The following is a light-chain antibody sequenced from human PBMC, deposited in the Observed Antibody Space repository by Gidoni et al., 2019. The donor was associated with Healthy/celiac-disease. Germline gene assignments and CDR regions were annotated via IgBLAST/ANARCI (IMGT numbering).Light chain of an antibody. CDR1: QSVSST. Sequence: EIVMTQSPATLSVSPGERATLSCRASQSVSSTLAWYQQKPGQAPRLLIYGASTRATGSPARFSGSGSGTEFTLTISSLQSEDFAVYYCQQYNNWPPMYTFGQXTKLEIK. V-gene: IGKV3-15*01. CDR3: QQYNNWPPMYT. J-gene: IGKJ2*01. CDR2: GAS.